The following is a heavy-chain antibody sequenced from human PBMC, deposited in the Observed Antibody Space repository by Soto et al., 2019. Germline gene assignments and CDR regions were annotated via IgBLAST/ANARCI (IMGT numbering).Heavy chain of an antibody. Sequence: PSETLSLTCAVSGGSISSGGYSWSWIRQPPGKGLEWIGYIYHSGSTYYNPSLKSRVTISVDTSKNQFSLKLTSVTAADTAVYYCTTQGFGGLHGLVDVWGQGTTVTVSS. J-gene: IGHJ6*02. CDR3: TTQGFGGLHGLVDV. D-gene: IGHD3-10*01. V-gene: IGHV4-30-2*01. CDR2: IYHSGST. CDR1: GGSISSGGYS.